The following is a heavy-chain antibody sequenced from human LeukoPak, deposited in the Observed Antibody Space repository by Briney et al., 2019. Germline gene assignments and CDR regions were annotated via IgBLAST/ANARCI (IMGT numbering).Heavy chain of an antibody. Sequence: PSETLSLTCTVSGGSISSYYWSWIRQPPGKGLEWIGYIYYSGSTNYNPSLKSRVTISVDTSKNQFSLKLSSVTAADTAVYHCARHRQWLDYWGQGTLVTVSS. J-gene: IGHJ4*02. CDR1: GGSISSYY. CDR2: IYYSGST. CDR3: ARHRQWLDY. D-gene: IGHD6-19*01. V-gene: IGHV4-59*01.